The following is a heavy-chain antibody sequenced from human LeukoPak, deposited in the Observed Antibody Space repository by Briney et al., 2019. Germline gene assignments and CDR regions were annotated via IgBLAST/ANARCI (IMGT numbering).Heavy chain of an antibody. Sequence: SETLSLTCAVYGGSFLGYFWRWLGQPPAKDVAGIGYIYHCGCTYYIPSLQSRVTISVDRSRDQFSLKLSSVTAAVRAVYYCARGTVVAATSHNVGPWGQGTLVTVSS. CDR3: ARGTVVAATSHNVGP. D-gene: IGHD2-15*01. CDR1: GGSFLGYF. CDR2: IYHCGCT. J-gene: IGHJ5*02. V-gene: IGHV4-30-2*01.